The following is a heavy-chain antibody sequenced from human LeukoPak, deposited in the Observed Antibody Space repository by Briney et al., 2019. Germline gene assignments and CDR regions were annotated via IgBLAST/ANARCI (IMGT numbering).Heavy chain of an antibody. J-gene: IGHJ5*01. CDR2: INPSGGST. CDR3: ARAKWEPLPDS. CDR1: GYTFTSYY. Sequence: ASVKVSRKGSGYTFTSYYMHWVRQAPGQGLEWMGIINPSGGSTSYAQKFQGRVTMTRDTTTSTVYMELSSLRSEHTAVYYCARAKWEPLPDSWGQGTLVTVSS. V-gene: IGHV1-46*01. D-gene: IGHD1-26*01.